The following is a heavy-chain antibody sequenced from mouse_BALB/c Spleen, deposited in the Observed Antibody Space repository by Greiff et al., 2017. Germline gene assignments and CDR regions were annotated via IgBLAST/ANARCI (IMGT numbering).Heavy chain of an antibody. J-gene: IGHJ2*01. D-gene: IGHD1-1*01. Sequence: QVQLKQSGPQLVRPGASVKISCKASGYSFTSYWMHWVKQRPGQGLEWIGMIDPSDSETRLNQKFKDKATLTVDKSSSTAYMQLSSPTSEDSAVYYCARNYYGSSYGNYFDYWGQGTTLTVSS. CDR2: IDPSDSET. V-gene: IGHV1S126*01. CDR3: ARNYYGSSYGNYFDY. CDR1: GYSFTSYW.